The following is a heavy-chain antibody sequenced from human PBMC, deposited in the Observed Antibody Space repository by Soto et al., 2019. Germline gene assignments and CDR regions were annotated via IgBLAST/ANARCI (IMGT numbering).Heavy chain of an antibody. D-gene: IGHD2-2*01. CDR3: TTVVGLVPAATTTHRLGYYYGMDV. CDR2: IKSKTDGGTT. CDR1: GFTFSNAW. V-gene: IGHV3-15*07. Sequence: GGSLRLSCAASGFTFSNAWMNWVRQAPGKGLEWVGRIKSKTDGGTTDYAAPVKGRFTISRDDSKNTLYLQMNSLKTEDTAVYYCTTVVGLVPAATTTHRLGYYYGMDVWGQGTTVTVSS. J-gene: IGHJ6*02.